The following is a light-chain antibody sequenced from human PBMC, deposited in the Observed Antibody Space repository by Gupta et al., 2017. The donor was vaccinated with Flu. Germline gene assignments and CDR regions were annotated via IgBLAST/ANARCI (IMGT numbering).Light chain of an antibody. J-gene: IGLJ2*01. CDR2: EAN. CDR1: SGSIASNY. Sequence: SGSIASNYVQWYQQRPGSSPTTVIYEANQRPSGVPDRFSGSIDSSSNSASPTLSGLTTEDEADYYRQSYDSGTHVAVFGGWTKLTVL. V-gene: IGLV6-57*01. CDR3: QSYDSGTHVAV.